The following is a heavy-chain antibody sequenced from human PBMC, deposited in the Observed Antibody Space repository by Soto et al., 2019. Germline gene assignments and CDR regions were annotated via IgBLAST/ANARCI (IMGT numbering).Heavy chain of an antibody. D-gene: IGHD5-12*01. J-gene: IGHJ4*02. CDR2: IWDDGSIK. Sequence: LRLSCAASGFTFNTYGIHWVRQAPGKGLEWVAVIWDDGSIKYSADSVKGRFTISRDNSKNTLYLQMNSLRAEDSAVYFCARAMRRDGYGAFDYWGRGTLVTVSS. V-gene: IGHV3-33*01. CDR3: ARAMRRDGYGAFDY. CDR1: GFTFNTYG.